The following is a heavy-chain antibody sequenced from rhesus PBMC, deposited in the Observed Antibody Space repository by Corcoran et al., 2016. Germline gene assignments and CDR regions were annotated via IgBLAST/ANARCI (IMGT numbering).Heavy chain of an antibody. CDR1: GGSISSNY. CDR3: ARDRRIAAAGTGFDY. CDR2: ISGSGGST. D-gene: IGHD6-31*01. J-gene: IGHJ4*01. V-gene: IGHV4-173*01. Sequence: QLQLQESGPGLVKPSETLSLTCAVSGGSISSNYWSWIRQPPGKGLEWIGRISGSGGSTDYNPSLKSRVTMSTDTSKNQFSLKLSSVTAADTAVYYCARDRRIAAAGTGFDYWGQGVLVTVSS.